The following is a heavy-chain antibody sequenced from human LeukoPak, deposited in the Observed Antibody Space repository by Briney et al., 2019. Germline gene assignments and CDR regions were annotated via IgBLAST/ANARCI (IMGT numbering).Heavy chain of an antibody. J-gene: IGHJ4*02. CDR2: ISGSGGST. V-gene: IGHV3-23*01. CDR1: GFTFSSYA. CDR3: AKDGMYSSSSSYYFDY. D-gene: IGHD6-6*01. Sequence: GGSLRLSCAASGFTFSSYAMSWDRQAPGKGLEWVSAISGSGGSTYYADSLKGRFTISRDNSRNTLYLQMNSLRAEDTAVYYCAKDGMYSSSSSYYFDYWGQGTLVTVAS.